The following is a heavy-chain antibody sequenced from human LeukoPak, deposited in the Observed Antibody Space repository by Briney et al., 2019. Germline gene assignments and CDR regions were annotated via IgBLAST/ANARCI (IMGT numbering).Heavy chain of an antibody. CDR3: ARESYYYDSSAVDY. V-gene: IGHV3-66*01. CDR1: GFTVSSNY. Sequence: PGGSLRLSCAASGFTVSSNYMSWVRQAPGKGLEWVSVIYSGGSTYYADSVKGRFTISRDNSKNTLYLQMNSLRAEDTAVYYCARESYYYDSSAVDYWGQGTLVTVPS. CDR2: IYSGGST. J-gene: IGHJ4*02. D-gene: IGHD3-22*01.